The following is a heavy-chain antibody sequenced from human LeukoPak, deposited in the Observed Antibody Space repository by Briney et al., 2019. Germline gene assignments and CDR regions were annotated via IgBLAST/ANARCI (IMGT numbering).Heavy chain of an antibody. CDR3: ARGWASGSYRKSGFDY. D-gene: IGHD3-10*01. V-gene: IGHV1-8*01. CDR1: GYTFTSYD. Sequence: ASVKVSCKASGYTFTSYDINWVRQATGQGLEWMGWMNPNSGNTGYAQKFKGRVTMTRNTSISTAYMELSSLRSEDTAVYYCARGWASGSYRKSGFDYWGQGTLVTVSS. J-gene: IGHJ4*02. CDR2: MNPNSGNT.